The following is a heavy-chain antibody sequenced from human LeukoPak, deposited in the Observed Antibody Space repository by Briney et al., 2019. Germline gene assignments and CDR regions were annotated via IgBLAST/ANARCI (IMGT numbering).Heavy chain of an antibody. D-gene: IGHD6-13*01. CDR1: GFTFSSYA. V-gene: IGHV3-30-3*01. J-gene: IGHJ4*02. Sequence: GGSLRLSCAASGFTFSSYAMHWVRQAPGKGLEWVAVISYDGSNKYYADFVKGRFTISRDNSKNTLYLQMDSLRVEDTAVYYCARDVSSWLDYWGQGTLVTVSS. CDR3: ARDVSSWLDY. CDR2: ISYDGSNK.